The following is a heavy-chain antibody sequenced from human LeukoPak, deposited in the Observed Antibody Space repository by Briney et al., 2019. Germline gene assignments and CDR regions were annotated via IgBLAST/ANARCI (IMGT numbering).Heavy chain of an antibody. CDR3: ARVSVRYWGIDY. CDR2: INHSGST. V-gene: IGHV4-34*01. J-gene: IGHJ4*02. Sequence: SETLSLTCAVYGGSFSGYYWSWIRQPPGKGLEWIGEINHSGSTNYNPSLKSRVTISVDTSKNQFSLKLSSVTAADTAVYYCARVSVRYWGIDYWGQGTLVTVSS. D-gene: IGHD3-16*01. CDR1: GGSFSGYY.